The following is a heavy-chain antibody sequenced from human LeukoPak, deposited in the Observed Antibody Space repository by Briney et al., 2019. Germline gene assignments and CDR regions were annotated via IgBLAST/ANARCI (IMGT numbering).Heavy chain of an antibody. CDR1: GFTFSSYS. CDR2: ISSSSSTI. CDR3: ARDPHSNPQDLYYYYYGMDV. D-gene: IGHD4-11*01. Sequence: PGGSLRLSCAASGFTFSSYSMNWVRQAPGKGLEWVSYISSSSSTIYYADSVKGRFTISRDNAKNSLYLQMNSLRAEDTAVYYCARDPHSNPQDLYYYYYGMDVWGQGTTVTVSS. J-gene: IGHJ6*02. V-gene: IGHV3-48*01.